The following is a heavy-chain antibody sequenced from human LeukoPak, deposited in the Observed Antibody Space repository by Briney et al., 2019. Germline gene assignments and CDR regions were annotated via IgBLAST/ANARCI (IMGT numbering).Heavy chain of an antibody. Sequence: SETLSLTCTVSGGSISSYYWSWIRQPPGKGLEWIGYIYYSGSTNYNPSLKSRVTISVDTSKNQFSLKLSPVTAADTAVYYCAREGGDYLDYWGQGTLVTVSS. CDR2: IYYSGST. V-gene: IGHV4-59*01. CDR1: GGSISSYY. CDR3: AREGGDYLDY. D-gene: IGHD4-17*01. J-gene: IGHJ4*02.